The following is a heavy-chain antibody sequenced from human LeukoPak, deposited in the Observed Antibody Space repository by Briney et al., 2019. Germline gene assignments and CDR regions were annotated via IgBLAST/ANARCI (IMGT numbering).Heavy chain of an antibody. V-gene: IGHV4-34*01. CDR3: AIQIVVVPAAKKKNWFDP. CDR2: INHSGST. CDR1: GGSFSGYY. J-gene: IGHJ5*02. D-gene: IGHD2-2*01. Sequence: PSETLSLTCAVYGGSFSGYYWSWIRQPPGKGLEWIGEINHSGSTNYNPSLKSRVTISVDKSKNQFSLKLSSVTAADTALSYCAIQIVVVPAAKKKNWFDPRGQGTLVNVSS.